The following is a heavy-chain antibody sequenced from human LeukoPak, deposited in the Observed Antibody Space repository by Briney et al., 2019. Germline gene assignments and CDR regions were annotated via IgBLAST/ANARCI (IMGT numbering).Heavy chain of an antibody. CDR3: ARASYYYDSSGYPGYYFDY. CDR1: GYTFTDYY. V-gene: IGHV1-2*02. D-gene: IGHD3-22*01. Sequence: AASVKVSCKASGYTFTDYYMHWVRQAPGQGLEWMGWINPNSGGTNYAQKFQGRVTMTRDTSISTAYMELSRLRSDDTAVYHCARASYYYDSSGYPGYYFDYWGQGTLVTVSS. J-gene: IGHJ4*02. CDR2: INPNSGGT.